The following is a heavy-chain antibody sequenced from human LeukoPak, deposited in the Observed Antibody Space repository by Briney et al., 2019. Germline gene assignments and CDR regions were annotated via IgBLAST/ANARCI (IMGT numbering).Heavy chain of an antibody. J-gene: IGHJ5*02. Sequence: SETLSLTCAVYGGSFSGYYWSWIRQPPGKGLEWIGEINHSGSTNYNPSLKSRVTIPIDTSKNQFSLKLSSVTAADTAVYYCASGYGSGSQYNWFDPWGQGTLVTVSS. CDR2: INHSGST. CDR3: ASGYGSGSQYNWFDP. CDR1: GGSFSGYY. V-gene: IGHV4-34*01. D-gene: IGHD3-10*01.